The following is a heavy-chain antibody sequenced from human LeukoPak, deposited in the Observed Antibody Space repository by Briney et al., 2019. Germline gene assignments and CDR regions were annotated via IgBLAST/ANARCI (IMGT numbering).Heavy chain of an antibody. Sequence: SETLSLTCTVSGGSISSYYWSWIRQPPGKGLEWIGYIYYSGSTNYNPSLKSRVTISVDTSKNQFSLKLSSVTAADTAVYYCARAQGGYCSNTSCYWFPITFDPWGQGTLVTVSS. V-gene: IGHV4-59*01. D-gene: IGHD2-2*01. CDR1: GGSISSYY. CDR3: ARAQGGYCSNTSCYWFPITFDP. J-gene: IGHJ5*02. CDR2: IYYSGST.